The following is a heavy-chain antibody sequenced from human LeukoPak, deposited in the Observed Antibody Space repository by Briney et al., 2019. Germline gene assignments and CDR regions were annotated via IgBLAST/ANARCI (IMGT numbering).Heavy chain of an antibody. CDR2: INNSGGST. V-gene: IGHV3-23*01. CDR1: GFTLNNYA. J-gene: IGHJ4*02. CDR3: ARKYSGTNPFDY. Sequence: GGSLRLSCAASGFTLNNYAMSWVRQAPGKGLEWVSIINNSGGSTYYADSVKGRFTISRDLSKNTLYLQMNSLRAEDTALYYCARKYSGTNPFDYWGQGTLVTVSS. D-gene: IGHD1-26*01.